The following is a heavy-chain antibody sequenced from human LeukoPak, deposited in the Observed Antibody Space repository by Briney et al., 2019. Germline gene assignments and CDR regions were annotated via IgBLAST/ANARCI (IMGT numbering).Heavy chain of an antibody. CDR2: IRDKANSYAT. Sequence: SGGSLKLSCPASGFTFSGSAIHWVRQASGKGLEWVGRIRDKANSYATAYIASVKGRFTISRDDSKNTAYLQMSSLKTEDTAVYYCTRWDCTTTGCYPFDYWGQGTLVTVSS. D-gene: IGHD2-2*01. CDR1: GFTFSGSA. J-gene: IGHJ4*02. CDR3: TRWDCTTTGCYPFDY. V-gene: IGHV3-73*01.